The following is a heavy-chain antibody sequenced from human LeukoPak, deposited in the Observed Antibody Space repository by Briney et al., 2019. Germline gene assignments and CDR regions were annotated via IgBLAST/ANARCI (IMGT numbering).Heavy chain of an antibody. CDR3: ARDDRPTGYIFDY. CDR2: IWRDGSEK. CDR1: GFTFSDYG. Sequence: GGSLRLSCAASGFTFSDYGMHWVRQAPGKGLEWVAVIWRDGSEKYYGDSVKGRFTISRDDSKNTLHLQMNSLRAEDTGVYYCARDDRPTGYIFDYWGQGTLVTVSS. V-gene: IGHV3-33*01. J-gene: IGHJ4*02. D-gene: IGHD3-9*01.